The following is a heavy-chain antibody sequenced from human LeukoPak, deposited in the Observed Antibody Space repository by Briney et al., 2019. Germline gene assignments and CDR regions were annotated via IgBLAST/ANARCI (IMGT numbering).Heavy chain of an antibody. D-gene: IGHD3-10*01. V-gene: IGHV4-30-4*01. Sequence: TASETLSLTCTVSGDSIRSVDYYWSWIRQPPGKGLEWIGYIHYSGSTPYIPSLESRVTISLDTSKNQYSLKLISMTAADTAVYYCASGDFDNWGQGTLVTVSS. CDR3: ASGDFDN. CDR2: IHYSGST. CDR1: GDSIRSVDYY. J-gene: IGHJ4*02.